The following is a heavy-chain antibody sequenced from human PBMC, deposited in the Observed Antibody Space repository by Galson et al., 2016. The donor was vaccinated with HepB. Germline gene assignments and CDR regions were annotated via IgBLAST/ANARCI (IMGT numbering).Heavy chain of an antibody. CDR1: GFSLSTSGEG. J-gene: IGHJ6*02. V-gene: IGHV2-5*02. CDR3: AHSRVGATGDYYYGLDV. CDR2: IYWDDDK. D-gene: IGHD1-26*01. Sequence: PALVKPTQTLTLTCTFSGFSLSTSGEGVGWIRQPPGKALEWLALIYWDDDKRYNPSLKSSLTITKDTSKNQVVLTMTNMDPVDTATYYCAHSRVGATGDYYYGLDVWGQGTTVTVSS.